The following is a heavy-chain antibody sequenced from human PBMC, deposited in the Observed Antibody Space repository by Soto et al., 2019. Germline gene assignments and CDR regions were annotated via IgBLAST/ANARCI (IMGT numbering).Heavy chain of an antibody. D-gene: IGHD5-18*01. J-gene: IGHJ4*02. V-gene: IGHV3-30*18. Sequence: PGGSLILSCAASGVTFSGYGMHWVRQAQGKGLEWVAVISYDGSNKYYADSVKGRFTISRDNSKNTLYLQMNSLRAEDTAVYYCAKASDTATLSPLDYWGQGTLVTAPQ. CDR3: AKASDTATLSPLDY. CDR1: GVTFSGYG. CDR2: ISYDGSNK.